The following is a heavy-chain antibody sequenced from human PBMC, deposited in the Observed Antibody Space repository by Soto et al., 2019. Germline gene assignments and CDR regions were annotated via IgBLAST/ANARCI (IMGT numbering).Heavy chain of an antibody. CDR1: GGKFSRYS. CDR2: IFPVFRTT. D-gene: IGHD1-1*01. J-gene: IGHJ6*02. CDR3: AKSSTDRLVQTPTGNQYYSPMDV. Sequence: SVKVSCKASGGKFSRYSISWLRQAPGQGLEWMGGIFPVFRTTNYEQKLQGRVTITEDRSTSTAYMELSSLTSADTAVYYCAKSSTDRLVQTPTGNQYYSPMDVWGQGTTVTVSS. V-gene: IGHV1-69*13.